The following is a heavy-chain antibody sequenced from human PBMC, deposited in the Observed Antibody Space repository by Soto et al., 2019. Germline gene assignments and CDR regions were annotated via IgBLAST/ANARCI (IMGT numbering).Heavy chain of an antibody. CDR2: ISSSSSYI. CDR1: GFTFSSYS. D-gene: IGHD2-2*02. CDR3: ARDLRYCSSTSCYTRVYYYYGMDV. Sequence: GGSLRLSCAASGFTFSSYSMNWVRQAPGKGLEWVSSISSSSSYIYYADSVKGRFTISRDNAKNSLYLQMNSLRAEDTAVYYCARDLRYCSSTSCYTRVYYYYGMDVWGQGTTVTVSS. V-gene: IGHV3-21*01. J-gene: IGHJ6*02.